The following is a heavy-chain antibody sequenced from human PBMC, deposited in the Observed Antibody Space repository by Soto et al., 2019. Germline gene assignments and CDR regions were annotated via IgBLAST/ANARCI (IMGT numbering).Heavy chain of an antibody. CDR3: ARDLPGDYRAFDL. J-gene: IGHJ3*01. D-gene: IGHD3-16*02. CDR1: GASISRGAYY. V-gene: IGHV4-31*03. Sequence: QVQLQESGPGLVKPSQTLSLTCTVSGASISRGAYYWSWIRQHPGKGLAWIGYIYYSGSAYYNPSLRSRVTTSVDTSKNQFSLKLSSVTAADTAVYYCARDLPGDYRAFDLWGQGTMVIVSS. CDR2: IYYSGSA.